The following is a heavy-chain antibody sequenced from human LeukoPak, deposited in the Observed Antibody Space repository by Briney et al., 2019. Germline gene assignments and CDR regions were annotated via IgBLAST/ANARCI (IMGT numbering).Heavy chain of an antibody. Sequence: GESLKISCKGSGYSFATNWIGWVRQMPGKGLEWMGIIYPADSDTRYSPSFQGQVTISVDKSISTAYLQWASLKASDTAMYYCTRPPFIWGQGAMVTVSS. J-gene: IGHJ3*02. CDR1: GYSFATNW. V-gene: IGHV5-51*01. CDR3: TRPPFI. CDR2: IYPADSDT.